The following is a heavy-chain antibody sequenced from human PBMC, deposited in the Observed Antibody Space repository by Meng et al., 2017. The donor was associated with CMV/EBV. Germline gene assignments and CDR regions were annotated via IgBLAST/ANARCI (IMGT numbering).Heavy chain of an antibody. CDR2: IYSGGSST. D-gene: IGHD2-2*01. V-gene: IGHV3-23*03. Sequence: GGSLRLSCAASGFTFSSYAMSWVRQAPGKGLEWVSVIYSGGSSTYYADSVKGRFTISRDNSKNTLYLQMNSLRAEDTAVYYCAKFEYQLLPYYYYYYYGMDVWGQGTTVTVSS. J-gene: IGHJ6*02. CDR1: GFTFSSYA. CDR3: AKFEYQLLPYYYYYYYGMDV.